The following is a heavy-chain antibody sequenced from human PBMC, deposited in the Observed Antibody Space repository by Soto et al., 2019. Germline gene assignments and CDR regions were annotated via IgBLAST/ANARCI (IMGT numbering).Heavy chain of an antibody. Sequence: QVQLVESGGGVVQPGRSLRLSCAAYGFTFSSYGMHWVRQAPGKGLEWVSVIWYDGSNKYYADSVKGRFTISRDNSKNTLYLQMNSLRAEDTAVYYCARDGDSSSGYFDYGGQGTLVTVSS. CDR2: IWYDGSNK. D-gene: IGHD3-22*01. CDR1: GFTFSSYG. CDR3: ARDGDSSSGYFDY. V-gene: IGHV3-33*01. J-gene: IGHJ4*02.